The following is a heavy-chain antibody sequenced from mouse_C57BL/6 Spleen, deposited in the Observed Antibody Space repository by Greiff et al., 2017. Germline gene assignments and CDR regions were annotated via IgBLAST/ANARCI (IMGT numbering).Heavy chain of an antibody. J-gene: IGHJ4*01. D-gene: IGHD2-4*01. CDR1: GFTFSSYA. V-gene: IGHV5-9-1*02. Sequence: EVQGVESGEGLVKPGGSLKLSCAASGFTFSSYAMSWVRQTPEKRLEWVAYLSSGGDYIYYADTVKGRFTISRDNARNTLYLQMSSLKSEDTAMYYCTRGYYDYDDYAMDYWGQGTSVTVSS. CDR2: LSSGGDYI. CDR3: TRGYYDYDDYAMDY.